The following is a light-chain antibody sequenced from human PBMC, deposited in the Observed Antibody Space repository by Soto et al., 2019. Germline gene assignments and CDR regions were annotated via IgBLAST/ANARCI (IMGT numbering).Light chain of an antibody. CDR1: QSIKSY. V-gene: IGKV1-39*01. J-gene: IGKJ5*01. Sequence: DIQMTQSPSSLSAAIGDRVTITYRASQSIKSYLNWYQHKPGAAPKLLIFGASNLESGVPSRFSGSGSGTEFTLSISSLQPEDFATYYCQQGYSTTPITFGQGTRLE. CDR2: GAS. CDR3: QQGYSTTPIT.